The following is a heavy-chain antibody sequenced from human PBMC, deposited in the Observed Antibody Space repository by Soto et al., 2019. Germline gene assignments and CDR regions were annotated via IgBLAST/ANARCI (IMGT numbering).Heavy chain of an antibody. D-gene: IGHD3-22*01. CDR3: ALRSMAVVPEY. J-gene: IGHJ4*02. V-gene: IGHV4-59*01. CDR1: GVSISSYY. CDR2: LYYGRSA. Sequence: QVQLQESSAGLVKPSETLSLTCAVSGVSISSYYCMWIRQPPGKGLESIGYLYYGRSANYNPSLKSRVTLSVDTSTNQCPLTLSSMTAADTAVYYCALRSMAVVPEYWGQGTLVTVSS.